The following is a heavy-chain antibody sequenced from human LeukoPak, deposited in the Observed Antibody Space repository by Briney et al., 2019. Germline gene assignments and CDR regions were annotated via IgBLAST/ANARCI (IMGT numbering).Heavy chain of an antibody. CDR1: GYTFTGHY. J-gene: IGHJ3*02. Sequence: ASVKVSCKASGYTFTGHYMHWVRQAPGQGLEWMGWINPNSGGTNYAQKFQGRVTMTRDTSISTAYMELSRLRSDDTAVYYCARGGYSSSWYGFNAFDIWGQGTMVTVSS. V-gene: IGHV1-2*02. D-gene: IGHD6-13*01. CDR3: ARGGYSSSWYGFNAFDI. CDR2: INPNSGGT.